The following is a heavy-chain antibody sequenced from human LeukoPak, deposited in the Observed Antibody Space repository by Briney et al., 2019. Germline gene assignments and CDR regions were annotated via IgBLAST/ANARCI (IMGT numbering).Heavy chain of an antibody. D-gene: IGHD2-2*01. V-gene: IGHV3-74*01. CDR2: INSDGSST. J-gene: IGHJ6*04. Sequence: GGSLRLSCAASGFTFSSCWMHWVRQAPGKGLVWVSRINSDGSSTSYADSVRGRFTISRDNAKNTLYLQMNSLRAEDTAVYYCARESAYYYYGMDVWGKGTTVTVSS. CDR1: GFTFSSCW. CDR3: ARESAYYYYGMDV.